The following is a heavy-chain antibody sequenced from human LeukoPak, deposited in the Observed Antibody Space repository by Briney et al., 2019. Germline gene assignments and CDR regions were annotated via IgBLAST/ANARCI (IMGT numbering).Heavy chain of an antibody. Sequence: AASVKVSCKASGGTFSSYAFSWMRQAPGQGLEWIGGIIPIFGTANYAQKFQGRVTITTDESTSTAYMELSSLRSDDTALYYCAESSTSLNKGYYYYYMDVWGKGTTVTVSS. J-gene: IGHJ6*03. CDR1: GGTFSSYA. CDR3: AESSTSLNKGYYYYYMDV. CDR2: IIPIFGTA. D-gene: IGHD2-2*01. V-gene: IGHV1-69*05.